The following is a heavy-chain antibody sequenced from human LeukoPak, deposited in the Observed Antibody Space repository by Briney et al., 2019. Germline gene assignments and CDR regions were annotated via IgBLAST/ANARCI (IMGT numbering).Heavy chain of an antibody. Sequence: PGASLRLSCTASGFTFSGYAMIWVRQAPGKGLEWVSILHNDAQTSYYADSVKGRFTVSRGNSKNTLYLEMNSLTVEDTAVYYCAKGEGGTYFNYCFDYWGQGTLVTVSS. D-gene: IGHD1-26*01. V-gene: IGHV3-23*03. CDR3: AKGEGGTYFNYCFDY. CDR2: LHNDAQTS. J-gene: IGHJ4*02. CDR1: GFTFSGYA.